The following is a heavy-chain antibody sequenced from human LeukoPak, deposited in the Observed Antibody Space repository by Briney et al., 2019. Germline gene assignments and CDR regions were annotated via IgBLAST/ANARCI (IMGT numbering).Heavy chain of an antibody. CDR1: GFTFTTYY. D-gene: IGHD1-1*01. J-gene: IGHJ4*02. Sequence: GESLRLPCAASGFTFTTYYMTWVRQAPGKGLEWLANISQDGRTKYYADSVEGRFAISRDNAINSVFLQMNSVRAEDTAVYYCARENWSNDYWGQGTLVTVSS. V-gene: IGHV3-7*01. CDR3: ARENWSNDY. CDR2: ISQDGRTK.